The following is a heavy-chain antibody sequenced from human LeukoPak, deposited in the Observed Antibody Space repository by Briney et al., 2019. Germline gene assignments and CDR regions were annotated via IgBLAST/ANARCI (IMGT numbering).Heavy chain of an antibody. CDR3: ARAGITGDYFDY. Sequence: SGTLSLTCTVSGGSISSNYWSWIRQPAGKGLEWIGRIYTSGSTNYNPSLKSRVTMSVDTSKNQFSLKLSSVTAADTAVYYCARAGITGDYFDYWGQGTLVTVSS. V-gene: IGHV4-4*07. CDR2: IYTSGST. J-gene: IGHJ4*02. CDR1: GGSISSNY. D-gene: IGHD1-20*01.